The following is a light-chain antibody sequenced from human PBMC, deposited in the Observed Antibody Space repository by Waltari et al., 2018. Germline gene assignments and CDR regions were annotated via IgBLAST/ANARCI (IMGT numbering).Light chain of an antibody. CDR1: QDVITW. Sequence: DIQMTQSPSSVSASVGDRVTISCRASQDVITWVAWYQQKQGKPPKLLIHGSTTLQSGVPSRFSGSGSGTDFTLTINGLQPDDFASYICQQTDSFPLTFGGGTKVDIK. CDR2: GST. J-gene: IGKJ4*01. V-gene: IGKV1-12*01. CDR3: QQTDSFPLT.